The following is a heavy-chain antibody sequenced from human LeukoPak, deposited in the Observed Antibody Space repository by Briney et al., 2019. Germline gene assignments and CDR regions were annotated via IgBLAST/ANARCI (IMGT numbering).Heavy chain of an antibody. Sequence: GGSPRLSCAASGFTFSNYAMSWVRQAPGKGLEWVSTISGSGDSTYYADSVKGRFTISRDKSKNTLYLQMNSLRAEDTAVYYCAKAPGYCTSTSCYGLYFDFWGQGTLVTVSS. CDR3: AKAPGYCTSTSCYGLYFDF. V-gene: IGHV3-23*01. CDR1: GFTFSNYA. D-gene: IGHD2-2*01. CDR2: ISGSGDST. J-gene: IGHJ4*02.